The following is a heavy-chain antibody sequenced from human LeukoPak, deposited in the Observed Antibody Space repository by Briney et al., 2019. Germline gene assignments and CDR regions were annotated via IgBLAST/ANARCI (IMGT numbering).Heavy chain of an antibody. CDR2: INHSGST. CDR1: DGSFSGYY. Sequence: PSETLSLTCAVYDGSFSGYYWSWIRQPPGKGLEWIGEINHSGSTNYNPSLKSRVTISVDTSKNQFSLKLSSVTAADTAVYYCAKSATRGFDAFDIWGQGTMVTVSS. CDR3: AKSATRGFDAFDI. V-gene: IGHV4-34*01. J-gene: IGHJ3*02.